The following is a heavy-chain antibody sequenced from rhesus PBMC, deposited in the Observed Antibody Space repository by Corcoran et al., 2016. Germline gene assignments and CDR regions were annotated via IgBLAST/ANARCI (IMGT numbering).Heavy chain of an antibody. J-gene: IGHJ4*01. D-gene: IGHD3-16*01. Sequence: QVQLQESGPGLVKPSETLSLTCAVSGGSISDDYYWSWIRQPTGKGLEWIGYIYGSGGGTNYNPSLNNRVTISTDTSKNQFSLKLSSVTAADTAVYYCAREGGSFADYWGQGVLVTVSS. CDR1: GGSISDDYY. V-gene: IGHV4-106*01. CDR2: IYGSGGGT. CDR3: AREGGSFADY.